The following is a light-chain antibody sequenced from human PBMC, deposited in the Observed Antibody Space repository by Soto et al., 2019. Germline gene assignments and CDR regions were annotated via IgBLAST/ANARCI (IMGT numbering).Light chain of an antibody. CDR2: KES. Sequence: DIQMTQSPSTLSASVGDRVTITCRASQSISSWLAWYQQKPGKAPKLLIYKESSLESGVPSRFSGRGSGTEFTLTISSLQPDDFATYYCQQYSSYLWTFGQGTKVEIK. V-gene: IGKV1-5*03. CDR1: QSISSW. CDR3: QQYSSYLWT. J-gene: IGKJ1*01.